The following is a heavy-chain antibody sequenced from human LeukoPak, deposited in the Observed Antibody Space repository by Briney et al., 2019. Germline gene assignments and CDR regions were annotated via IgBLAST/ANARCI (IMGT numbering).Heavy chain of an antibody. CDR3: ARGAYKQLGDY. D-gene: IGHD6-6*01. CDR1: GYTFTSYD. J-gene: IGHJ4*02. CDR2: MNPNSGNT. V-gene: IGHV1-8*03. Sequence: ASVKVSCKASGYTFTSYDINWVRQATGQGLEWMGWMNPNSGNTGYAQKFQGRVAITRNTSISTAYMELSSLRSEDTAVYYCARGAYKQLGDYWGQGTLVTVSS.